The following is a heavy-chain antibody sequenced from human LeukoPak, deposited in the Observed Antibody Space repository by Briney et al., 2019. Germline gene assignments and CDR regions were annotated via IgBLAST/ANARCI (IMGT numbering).Heavy chain of an antibody. CDR2: IYSGGNT. J-gene: IGHJ4*02. CDR1: GFSVSSNH. Sequence: GGSLRLSCAASGFSVSSNHVSWVRQAPGKGLEWVSVIYSGGNTYYADSVKGRFTISKDNSKNTLYLQMNSLRAEDTAVYYCATENYYDSSGWQFDYWGQGTLVTVSS. V-gene: IGHV3-53*01. D-gene: IGHD3-22*01. CDR3: ATENYYDSSGWQFDY.